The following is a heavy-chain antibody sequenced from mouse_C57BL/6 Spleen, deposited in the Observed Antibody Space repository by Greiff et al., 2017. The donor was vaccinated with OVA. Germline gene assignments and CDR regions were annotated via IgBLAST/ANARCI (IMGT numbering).Heavy chain of an antibody. CDR3: ARSGDYGGRAWFAY. Sequence: QVQLQQPGAELVKPGASVKLSCKASGYTFTSYWMQCVKQRPGQGLEWIGELDPSDSYTNYNQKFNGKATLTVYTSSSTAYMQLSSLTSEDAAVYYCARSGDYGGRAWFAYWGQGTLVTVSA. J-gene: IGHJ3*01. D-gene: IGHD1-1*01. CDR1: GYTFTSYW. V-gene: IGHV1-50*01. CDR2: LDPSDSYT.